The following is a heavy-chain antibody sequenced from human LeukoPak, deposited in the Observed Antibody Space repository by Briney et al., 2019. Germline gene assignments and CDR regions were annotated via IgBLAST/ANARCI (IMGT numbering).Heavy chain of an antibody. J-gene: IGHJ4*02. V-gene: IGHV4-59*01. D-gene: IGHD1-7*01. CDR3: AKMAGNYLTGYYFDY. CDR2: IYYSGST. Sequence: PSETLSLTCSVSAGSISSYYWTWIRQPPGKGLEWIGYIYYSGSTNYNPSLKSRVTISVDTSKNQFSLKLSSVTAADTVVYYCAKMAGNYLTGYYFDYWGQGTLVTVSS. CDR1: AGSISSYY.